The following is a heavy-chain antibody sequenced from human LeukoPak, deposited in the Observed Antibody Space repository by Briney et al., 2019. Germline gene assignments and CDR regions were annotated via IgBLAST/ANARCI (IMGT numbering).Heavy chain of an antibody. CDR1: GFTVSSNY. J-gene: IGHJ4*02. V-gene: IGHV3-66*01. CDR3: ASGTAMVTSLDY. D-gene: IGHD5-18*01. Sequence: TGGSLRLSCAASGFTVSSNYMSWVRQAPGKGLEWVSIIYSGGNTYYADSVKGRFTISRDNSKNTLSLQMNSLRAEDTAVYYCASGTAMVTSLDYWGQGTLVTVSS. CDR2: IYSGGNT.